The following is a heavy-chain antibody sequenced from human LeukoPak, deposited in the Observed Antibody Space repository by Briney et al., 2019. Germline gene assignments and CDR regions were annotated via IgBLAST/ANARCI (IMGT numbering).Heavy chain of an antibody. D-gene: IGHD3-3*01. CDR1: GGTFSSYA. CDR2: IIPIFGTA. CDR3: ARDSYRYDFWSGPLDY. Sequence: SVKVSCKASGGTFSSYAISWVRQAPGQGLEWMGRIIPIFGTANYAQKFQGRVTITTDESTSTAYMELSSLRSEDTAVYYCARDSYRYDFWSGPLDYWGQGTLVTVSS. J-gene: IGHJ4*02. V-gene: IGHV1-69*05.